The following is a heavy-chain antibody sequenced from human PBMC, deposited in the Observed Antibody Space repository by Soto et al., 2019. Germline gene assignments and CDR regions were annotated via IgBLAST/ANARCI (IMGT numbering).Heavy chain of an antibody. CDR3: SRVGCSNSKCYTRGMDV. V-gene: IGHV4-4*07. CDR1: GGSISGYY. D-gene: IGHD2-2*01. CDR2: IYSDGTT. J-gene: IGHJ6*02. Sequence: SETLSLTCTVSGGSISGYYWSWVRQPAGKGLEWVGRIYSDGTTNYGPSLKSRVTMSLDTSKDQFSLHLNSVTAADTAVYYCSRVGCSNSKCYTRGMDVWGQGTTVTVSS.